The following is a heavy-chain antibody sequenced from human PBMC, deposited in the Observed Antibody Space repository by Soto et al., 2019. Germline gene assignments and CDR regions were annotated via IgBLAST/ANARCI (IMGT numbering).Heavy chain of an antibody. V-gene: IGHV4-59*01. D-gene: IGHD1-20*01. CDR3: ARNGFPPWYKLDY. J-gene: IGHJ4*02. CDR1: GGSISSYY. Sequence: SETLSLTCTVSGGSISSYYWSWIRQPPGKGLEWIGYIYYSGSTNYNPSLKSRVTISVDTSKNQFSLKLSSVTAADTAVYYCARNGFPPWYKLDYWGQGTLVTVS. CDR2: IYYSGST.